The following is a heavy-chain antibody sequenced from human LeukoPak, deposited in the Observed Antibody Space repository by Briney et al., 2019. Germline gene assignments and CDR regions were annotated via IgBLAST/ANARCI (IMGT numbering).Heavy chain of an antibody. CDR2: IWYDGSNK. Sequence: PGGSLRLSCAASGFTFSSYGVHWVRQAPGKGLEWVAVIWYDGSNKYYADSVKGRFTISRDNSKNALYLQMNSLRAEDTAVYYCARGAQDYYGSGSYLYWGQGTLVTVSS. CDR1: GFTFSSYG. CDR3: ARGAQDYYGSGSYLY. D-gene: IGHD3-10*01. V-gene: IGHV3-33*01. J-gene: IGHJ4*02.